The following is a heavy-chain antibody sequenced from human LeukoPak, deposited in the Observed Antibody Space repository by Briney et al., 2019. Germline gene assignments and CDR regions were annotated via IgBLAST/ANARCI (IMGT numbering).Heavy chain of an antibody. D-gene: IGHD2-21*01. V-gene: IGHV4-59*08. CDR2: IYYSGST. J-gene: IGHJ4*02. CDR3: ARQMWPDYFDS. CDR1: GGSISTYY. Sequence: SETLSLTCTVSGGSISTYYWSWIRQPPGKGLEWIGYIYYSGSTSYNPSLKSRVTISVDTSKNQFSLNLSSVTAADTAVYYCARQMWPDYFDSCGQGTLVTVSS.